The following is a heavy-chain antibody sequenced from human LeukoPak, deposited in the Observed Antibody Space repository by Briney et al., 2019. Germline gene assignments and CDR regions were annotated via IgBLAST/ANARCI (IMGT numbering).Heavy chain of an antibody. J-gene: IGHJ3*02. Sequence: ASVKVSCKASGGTFSSYAISWVRQAPGQGLEWMGRIIPILGIANYAQKFQGRVTITADKSTSTAYMELSSLRSEDTAVYYCASHVGSSWYYDAFDIWGQGTMVTVSS. CDR1: GGTFSSYA. CDR2: IIPILGIA. D-gene: IGHD6-13*01. V-gene: IGHV1-69*04. CDR3: ASHVGSSWYYDAFDI.